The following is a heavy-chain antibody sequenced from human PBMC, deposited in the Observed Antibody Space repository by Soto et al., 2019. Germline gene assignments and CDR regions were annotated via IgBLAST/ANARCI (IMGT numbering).Heavy chain of an antibody. V-gene: IGHV1-18*01. J-gene: IGHJ4*02. CDR2: ISAYNGNT. Sequence: ASVKVSCKASGYTFTSYGISWVRQAPGQGLEWMGWISAYNGNTNYAQKLQGRVTMTTDTSTSTAYMELRSLRSDDTAVYYCARAETYYDILTGYYKGTYYFDYWGQGTLVTVSS. CDR1: GYTFTSYG. CDR3: ARAETYYDILTGYYKGTYYFDY. D-gene: IGHD3-9*01.